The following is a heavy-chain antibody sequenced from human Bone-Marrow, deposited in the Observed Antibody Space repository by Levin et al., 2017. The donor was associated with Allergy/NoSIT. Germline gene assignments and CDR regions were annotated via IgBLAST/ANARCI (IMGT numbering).Heavy chain of an antibody. Sequence: ASVKVSCKASGDTFSNFLICLVRQAPGQGLEWMGRIIPMFGVANYAPKFQGRVTITADKSTNTAYMELNTLRFEDTAVYYCARDTLRLGDLSPDYWGPGTLVTVSS. CDR3: ARDTLRLGDLSPDY. CDR1: GDTFSNFL. V-gene: IGHV1-69*04. J-gene: IGHJ4*02. CDR2: IIPMFGVA. D-gene: IGHD3-16*02.